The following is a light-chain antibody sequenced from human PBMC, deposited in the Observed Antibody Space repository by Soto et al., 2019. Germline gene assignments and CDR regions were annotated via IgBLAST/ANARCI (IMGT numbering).Light chain of an antibody. J-gene: IGKJ2*01. Sequence: DIQMTQSPSSLSASVGDRVTITCQASQDISNYLNWYQQKPGKAPKLLIYDASNLETGVPSRFSGSGSGTAFTFTISSLQPEDIATYYCQQYDNLPLTCGQGTKLEIK. CDR1: QDISNY. CDR3: QQYDNLPLT. V-gene: IGKV1-33*01. CDR2: DAS.